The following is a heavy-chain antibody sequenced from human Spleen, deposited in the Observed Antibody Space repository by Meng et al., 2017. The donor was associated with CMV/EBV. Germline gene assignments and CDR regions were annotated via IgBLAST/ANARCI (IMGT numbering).Heavy chain of an antibody. V-gene: IGHV2-70D*14. D-gene: IGHD1-20*01. Sequence: SGPTLVKPTQTLTLTCTFSGFSLSTSGMRVSWIRQPPGKALEWLARIDWDNDKFYRTSLKTRLTISKDTSKNQVVLTMTNMDPVDTATYYCARSRYITDVLDYWGQETLVTVSS. CDR2: IDWDNDK. J-gene: IGHJ4*02. CDR3: ARSRYITDVLDY. CDR1: GFSLSTSGMR.